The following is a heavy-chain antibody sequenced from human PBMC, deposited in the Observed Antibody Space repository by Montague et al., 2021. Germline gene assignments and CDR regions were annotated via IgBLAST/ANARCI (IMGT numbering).Heavy chain of an antibody. Sequence: SLRLSCPVSGFTFSLYAMNWVRQAPGKGLEWVSAISGSGGNTYYADSVKGRFTISRDNSKNTVYLQMNSLRADDTAVYYCANNIHFDYWGQGTLVTVSS. CDR2: ISGSGGNT. CDR1: GFTFSLYA. J-gene: IGHJ4*02. CDR3: ANNIHFDY. V-gene: IGHV3-23*01.